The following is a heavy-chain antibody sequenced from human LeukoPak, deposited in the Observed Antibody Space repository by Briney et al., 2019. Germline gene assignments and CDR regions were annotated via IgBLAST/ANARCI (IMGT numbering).Heavy chain of an antibody. Sequence: GGSLRLSCAASGFTFSSYSMNWVRQAPGKGLEWVSYISSSSSTIYYADSVKGRLTISRDNAKNSLYLQMNSLRAEDTAVYYCASILTGYNNWFDPWGQGTLVTVSS. CDR2: ISSSSSTI. CDR3: ASILTGYNNWFDP. CDR1: GFTFSSYS. D-gene: IGHD3-9*01. J-gene: IGHJ5*02. V-gene: IGHV3-48*01.